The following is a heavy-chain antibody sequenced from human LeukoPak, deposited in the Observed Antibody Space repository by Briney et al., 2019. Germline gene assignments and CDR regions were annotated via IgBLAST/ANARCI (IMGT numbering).Heavy chain of an antibody. CDR2: IYYSGST. Sequence: PSETPSLTCTVSGGSISSYYWSWIRQPPGKGLEWIGYIYYSGSTNYNPSLKSRVTISVDTSKKQFSLKLSSVTAADTAVYYCAREGPLSAYGPWGQGTLVTVSS. V-gene: IGHV4-59*01. J-gene: IGHJ5*02. D-gene: IGHD5-12*01. CDR3: AREGPLSAYGP. CDR1: GGSISSYY.